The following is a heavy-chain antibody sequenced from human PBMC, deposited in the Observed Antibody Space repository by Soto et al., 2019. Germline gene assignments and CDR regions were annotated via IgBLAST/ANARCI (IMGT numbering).Heavy chain of an antibody. J-gene: IGHJ5*02. V-gene: IGHV3-73*02. CDR2: IAGKNEDYAT. D-gene: IGHD1-26*01. CDR3: QKYSEPSSAPAA. Sequence: EVHLVESGGGLVQPGESLKLSCATSGYIFSGVAVHWVRQASGRGLEWVARIAGKNEDYATTYSESVKGRFTISRDYSKNTVYVKMHRLKTEDTAVYYCQKYSEPSSAPAALGQGTLVTVSS. CDR1: GYIFSGVA.